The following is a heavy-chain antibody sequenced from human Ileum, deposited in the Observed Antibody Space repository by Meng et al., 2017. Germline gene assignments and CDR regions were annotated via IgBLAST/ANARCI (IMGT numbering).Heavy chain of an antibody. Sequence: QVQLVQSGAEVKKPGASVKVSCRSSGYSFPSYAINWGRQATGQGLEWMGSINPNTGATNYAEKFQGRLTMTRATSISTIYMELTSLKFEDTAVYFCARGTYYSGWEEGDWFDPWGQGTLVTVSS. CDR2: INPNTGAT. CDR3: ARGTYYSGWEEGDWFDP. CDR1: GYSFPSYA. J-gene: IGHJ5*02. D-gene: IGHD6-19*01. V-gene: IGHV1-8*01.